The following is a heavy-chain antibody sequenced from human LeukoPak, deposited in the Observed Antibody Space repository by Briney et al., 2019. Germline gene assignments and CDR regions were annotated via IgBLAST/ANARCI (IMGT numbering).Heavy chain of an antibody. V-gene: IGHV5-51*01. CDR3: ARRDSSSLSHWFDP. J-gene: IGHJ5*02. CDR1: GYRFTSSW. D-gene: IGHD6-6*01. CDR2: IYPGDSDT. Sequence: GESLKISCKGSGYRFTSSWIGWARQMPGKGLEWMGIIYPGDSDTRYSPSFQGQVTISADKSTSTAYLQWSSLKASDTATYYCARRDSSSLSHWFDPWGQGTLVTVSS.